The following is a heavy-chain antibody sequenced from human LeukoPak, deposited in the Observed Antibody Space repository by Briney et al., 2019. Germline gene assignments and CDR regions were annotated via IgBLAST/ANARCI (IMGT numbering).Heavy chain of an antibody. CDR1: GGSFSGYY. J-gene: IGHJ5*02. V-gene: IGHV4-34*01. CDR3: ARGDCSGGSCYSNPPANWFDP. Sequence: SESLSLTCAVYGGSFSGYYWSWIRQPPGKGLEWIGEINHSGSTNYNPSLKSRVTISVDTSKNQFSLKLSSVTAADTAVYYCARGDCSGGSCYSNPPANWFDPWGQGTLVTVSS. D-gene: IGHD2-15*01. CDR2: INHSGST.